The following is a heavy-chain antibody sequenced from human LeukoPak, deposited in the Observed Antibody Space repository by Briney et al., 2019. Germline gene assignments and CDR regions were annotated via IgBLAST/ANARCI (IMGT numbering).Heavy chain of an antibody. CDR3: ASSDIVVVPAGPGEGGYYYYYGMDV. CDR1: GYTLTELS. J-gene: IGHJ6*02. V-gene: IGHV1-24*01. Sequence: ASVKVSCKVSGYTLTELSMHWVRQAPGKGLEWMGGFDPEDGETIYAQKFQGRVTMTEDTSTDTAYMELSSLRSEDTAVYYCASSDIVVVPAGPGEGGYYYYYGMDVWGQGTTVTVSS. CDR2: FDPEDGET. D-gene: IGHD2-2*01.